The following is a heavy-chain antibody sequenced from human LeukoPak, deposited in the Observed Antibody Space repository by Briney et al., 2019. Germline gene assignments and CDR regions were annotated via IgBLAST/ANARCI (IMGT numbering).Heavy chain of an antibody. CDR3: ARVGSTSCYGCWFDP. CDR2: INPNSGGT. D-gene: IGHD2-2*01. CDR1: GYTFTGYY. V-gene: IGHV1-2*02. Sequence: GASVKVSCKASGYTFTGYYMHWVRQAPGQGLEWMGWINPNSGGTNYAQKLQGRVPMTRDTSISTVYMELSRLRSDDTAVYYCARVGSTSCYGCWFDPWGQGTLVTVSS. J-gene: IGHJ5*02.